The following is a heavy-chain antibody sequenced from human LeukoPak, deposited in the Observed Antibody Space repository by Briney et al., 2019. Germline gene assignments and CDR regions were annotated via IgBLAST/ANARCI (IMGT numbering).Heavy chain of an antibody. D-gene: IGHD3-22*01. V-gene: IGHV3-53*01. CDR2: ITGSDIRT. CDR3: AKECYDRSGYCFDS. Sequence: GGSLRLPCATSGFTVSSNYMSWVRQAPGKGLEWVSGITGSDIRTYNADSAKGRFTITRDNSKSALYLQMNNLRAEDTAVYYCAKECYDRSGYCFDSWGQGTLVTVSS. CDR1: GFTVSSNY. J-gene: IGHJ4*02.